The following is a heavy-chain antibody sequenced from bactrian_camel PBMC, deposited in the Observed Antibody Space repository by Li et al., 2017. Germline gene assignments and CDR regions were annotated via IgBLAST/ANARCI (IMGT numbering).Heavy chain of an antibody. CDR2: IDEWGGIA. D-gene: IGHD6*01. J-gene: IGHJ4*01. CDR3: VAGGGRYGACDGDWYMAAWAL. Sequence: DVQLVESGGGSVPPGGSLRLSCSAYSYLRRPYCMGWFRQVTGKGLEWVSVIDEWGGIANYADSVKGRFTVAKDNAKSSLVLQMNSLKPEDTAMYYCVAGGGRYGACDGDWYMAAWALWGQGTQVTVS. CDR1: SYLRRPYC. V-gene: IGHV3S32*01.